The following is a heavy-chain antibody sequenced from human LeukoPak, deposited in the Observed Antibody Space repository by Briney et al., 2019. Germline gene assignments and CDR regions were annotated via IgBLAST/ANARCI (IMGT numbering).Heavy chain of an antibody. J-gene: IGHJ4*02. CDR1: GYSISSGYY. V-gene: IGHV4-38-2*02. CDR3: ASGVPEDFFDY. D-gene: IGHD2-8*01. CDR2: IYHSGST. Sequence: PSGTLSLTCTVSGYSISSGYYWGWIRQPPRKGPEWIASIYHSGSTYYNPSLKSRVTISVDTSKSQFSLKLSSVTAADTAVYYCASGVPEDFFDYWGQGTLVTVSS.